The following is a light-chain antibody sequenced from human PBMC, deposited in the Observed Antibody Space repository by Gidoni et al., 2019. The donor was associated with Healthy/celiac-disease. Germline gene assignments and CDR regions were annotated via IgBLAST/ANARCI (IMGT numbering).Light chain of an antibody. CDR3: QQYNNWPPLT. V-gene: IGKV3-15*01. CDR1: QSVSSN. J-gene: IGKJ4*01. CDR2: GAS. Sequence: ELVMTQSPATLSVSPGERATLSCRASQSVSSNLAWYQPKPGQAPRLLIYGASTRATGIPARFSGSGSGTEFTLTISSLQSEDFAVYYCQQYNNWPPLTFXGXTKVEIK.